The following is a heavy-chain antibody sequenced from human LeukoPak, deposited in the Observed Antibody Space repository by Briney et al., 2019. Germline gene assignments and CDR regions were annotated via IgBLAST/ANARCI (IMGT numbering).Heavy chain of an antibody. CDR1: GFTFSSYG. CDR3: AGSYGDYDNWFDP. CDR2: IWYDGSNK. Sequence: GGSLRLSCAASGFTFSSYGMHWVRQAPGKGLEWVAVIWYDGSNKYYADSVKGRFTISRGNSKNTLYLQMNSLRAEDTAVYYCAGSYGDYDNWFDPWGQGTLVTVSS. J-gene: IGHJ5*02. D-gene: IGHD4-17*01. V-gene: IGHV3-33*01.